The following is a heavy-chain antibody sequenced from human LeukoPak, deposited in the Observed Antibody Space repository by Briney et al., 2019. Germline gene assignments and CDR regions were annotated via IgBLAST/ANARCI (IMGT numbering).Heavy chain of an antibody. D-gene: IGHD3-16*01. CDR1: GYTFTVNH. CDR3: AKLATSDAGETY. CDR2: INPSGDST. Sequence: ASVKVSCKASGYTFTVNHIHWVRQAPGQGLEWMGVINPSGDSTTYAQNFQGRVTMTRDTSTSTVYMELRSLRSEDTAIYYCAKLATSDAGETYWGQGTLVTVSS. J-gene: IGHJ4*02. V-gene: IGHV1-46*01.